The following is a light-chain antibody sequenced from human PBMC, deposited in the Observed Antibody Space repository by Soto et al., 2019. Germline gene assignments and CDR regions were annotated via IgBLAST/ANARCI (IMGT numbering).Light chain of an antibody. CDR3: SSYTSSSTLAV. CDR2: DVS. Sequence: QSALTQPASVSGSPGQSITISCTGTSSDVGGYNYVSWYQQHPGKAPKLMIYDVSNRPSGVSNRFSGSKSGNTASLTISGLQAEDEADYYCSSYTSSSTLAVFGGGTQRTV. V-gene: IGLV2-14*01. CDR1: SSDVGGYNY. J-gene: IGLJ7*01.